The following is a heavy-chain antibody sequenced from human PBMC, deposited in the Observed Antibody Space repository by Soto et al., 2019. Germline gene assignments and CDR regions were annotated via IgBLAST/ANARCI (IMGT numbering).Heavy chain of an antibody. J-gene: IGHJ6*02. CDR3: VRQGIGNLHGLVDV. CDR2: VYNTGGT. CDR1: SGPSSSHN. V-gene: IGHV4-59*08. D-gene: IGHD1-1*01. Sequence: QVQLQQSGPGLVKPSETLSLTCTVSSGPSSSHNWGWIRQSPGRGLEWIGYVYNTGGTSYNPSLKSRVTISADTSANHISLTLSFVTAADTAIYYCVRQGIGNLHGLVDVWGQGTRSASP.